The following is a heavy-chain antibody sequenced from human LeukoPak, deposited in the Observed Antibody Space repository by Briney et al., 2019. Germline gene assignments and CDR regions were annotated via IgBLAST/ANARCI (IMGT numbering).Heavy chain of an antibody. CDR3: ARSTGYYDSSKGY. J-gene: IGHJ4*02. Sequence: SQTLSLTCTVSGGSISSGSYYWSWIRQPAGKGLEWIGRMYTSGNTNYNPSLKSRVTISVDTSKNQFSLKLSSVTAADTAVYYCARSTGYYDSSKGYWGRGTLVTVSS. CDR2: MYTSGNT. CDR1: GGSISSGSYY. D-gene: IGHD3-22*01. V-gene: IGHV4-61*02.